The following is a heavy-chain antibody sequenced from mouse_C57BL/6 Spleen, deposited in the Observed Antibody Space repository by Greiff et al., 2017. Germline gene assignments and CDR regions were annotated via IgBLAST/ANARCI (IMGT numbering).Heavy chain of an antibody. J-gene: IGHJ2*01. CDR2: INPNNGGT. D-gene: IGHD4-1*01. Sequence: EVQLQQSGPELVKPGASVKISCKASGYTFTDYYMNWVKQSHGKSLEWIGDINPNNGGTSYNQKFKGKATLTVDKSSRTAYMELRSLTSEYSAVYYCASSLLGPGDNWGQGTTLTVSS. CDR1: GYTFTDYY. V-gene: IGHV1-26*01. CDR3: ASSLLGPGDN.